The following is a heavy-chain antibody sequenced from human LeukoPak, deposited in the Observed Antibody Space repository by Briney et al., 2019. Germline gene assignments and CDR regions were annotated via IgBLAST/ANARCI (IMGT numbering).Heavy chain of an antibody. CDR1: GFTFSSYI. CDR3: ARDRYSSGSYYDY. Sequence: GGSLRLSCAASGFTFSSYIMNWVRQAPGKGLEWVSSISSSSSYIYYADSVKGRFTISRDNAKNSLYLQMNSLRAEDTAVYYCARDRYSSGSYYDYWGQGTLVTVSS. D-gene: IGHD6-19*01. CDR2: ISSSSSYI. J-gene: IGHJ4*02. V-gene: IGHV3-21*01.